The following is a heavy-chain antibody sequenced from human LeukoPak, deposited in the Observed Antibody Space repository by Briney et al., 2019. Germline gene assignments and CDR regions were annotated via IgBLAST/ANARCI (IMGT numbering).Heavy chain of an antibody. V-gene: IGHV4-4*09. CDR1: GGSISSYY. CDR3: ARTYYDKWFDP. Sequence: SETLSLTCTVSGGSISSYYWSWIRQPPGKGLEWIGYIYTSGSTNYNPSLKSRVTISVDTSKNQFSLKLSSVTAAYTAVYYCARTYYDKWFDPWGQGTLVTVSS. J-gene: IGHJ5*02. D-gene: IGHD3-22*01. CDR2: IYTSGST.